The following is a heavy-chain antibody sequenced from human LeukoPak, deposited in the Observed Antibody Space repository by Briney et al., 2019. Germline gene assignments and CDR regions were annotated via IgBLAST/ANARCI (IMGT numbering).Heavy chain of an antibody. CDR1: GFTFSHYG. D-gene: IGHD6-19*01. CDR3: AKDNSGWHPFDFDY. Sequence: GGSLRLSCAASGFTFSHYGMTWVRQAPGKGLEWVSAISGSGGSTYYADSVKGRFTISRDHSKNTLFLLMNSLRAEDTAVYYCAKDNSGWHPFDFDYWGQGTLVTVSS. CDR2: ISGSGGST. J-gene: IGHJ4*02. V-gene: IGHV3-23*01.